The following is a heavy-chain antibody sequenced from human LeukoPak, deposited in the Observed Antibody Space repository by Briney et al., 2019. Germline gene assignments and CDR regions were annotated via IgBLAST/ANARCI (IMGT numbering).Heavy chain of an antibody. CDR1: VYTFTVYY. V-gene: IGHV1-2*02. J-gene: IGHJ4*02. Sequence: AAVKVSCKASVYTFTVYYMHCVRHAPGQGLEYMVWINPNIGGTNYAQKFQGSDTMTRDTSISTGYMATGRLIYDDTAVYYCARRRPLDYWGQGTLVTVSS. CDR2: INPNIGGT. CDR3: ARRRPLDY.